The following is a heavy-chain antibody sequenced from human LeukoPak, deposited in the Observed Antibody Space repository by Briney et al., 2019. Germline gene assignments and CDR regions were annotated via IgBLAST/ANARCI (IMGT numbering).Heavy chain of an antibody. Sequence: SETLSLTCAVYGGSFSGYYWSWIRQPPGKGLEWIGEINHSGSTNYNPSLKSRVTISVDTSKNQFSLKLSSVTAADTAVYYCARRVEDIVVVVAATGAGGYFDYWGQGTLVTVSS. V-gene: IGHV4-34*01. CDR2: INHSGST. CDR1: GGSFSGYY. J-gene: IGHJ4*02. CDR3: ARRVEDIVVVVAATGAGGYFDY. D-gene: IGHD2-15*01.